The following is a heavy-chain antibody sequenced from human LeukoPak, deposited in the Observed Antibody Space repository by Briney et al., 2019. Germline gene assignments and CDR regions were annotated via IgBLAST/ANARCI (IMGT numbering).Heavy chain of an antibody. CDR2: INTNTGNP. CDR1: GYTFTGYY. J-gene: IGHJ4*02. D-gene: IGHD6-19*01. V-gene: IGHV7-4-1*02. CDR3: ATDLKKGDSGCFDY. Sequence: ASVKVSCKASGYTFTGYYMHWARQAPGQGLEWMGWINTNTGNPTYAQGFTGRFVFSLDTSVSTAYLHISSLEAEDTAIYYCATDLKKGDSGCFDYWGQGTLVTVSS.